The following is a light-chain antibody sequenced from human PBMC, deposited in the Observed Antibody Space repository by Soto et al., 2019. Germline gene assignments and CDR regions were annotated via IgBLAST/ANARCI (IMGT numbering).Light chain of an antibody. CDR3: QHYDGSPRT. J-gene: IGKJ2*01. V-gene: IGKV3-20*01. CDR1: QSVKNDY. CDR2: GIF. Sequence: ETVLPQFPATVSLSPGERATLYCRTAQSVKNDYLAWYQQKPGKSPRLLVYGIFNRATGVPARFSGSGSGTDFTLTISGLEPEDSAVYYCQHYDGSPRTFGQGTKVEIK.